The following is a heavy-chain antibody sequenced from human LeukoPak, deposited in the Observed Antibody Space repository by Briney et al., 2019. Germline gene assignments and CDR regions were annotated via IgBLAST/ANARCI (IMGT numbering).Heavy chain of an antibody. V-gene: IGHV3-21*01. CDR2: ISNSSSYI. J-gene: IGHJ4*02. CDR1: GFTFSSYS. Sequence: GGSLRLSCAASGFTFSSYSMNWVRQAPGKGLEWVSCISNSSSYIYYADSVKGRFTISRDNAKNSLYLQMNSLRAEDTAVYYCARVCYYDSSGYPLYFDYWGQGTLVTVSS. D-gene: IGHD3-22*01. CDR3: ARVCYYDSSGYPLYFDY.